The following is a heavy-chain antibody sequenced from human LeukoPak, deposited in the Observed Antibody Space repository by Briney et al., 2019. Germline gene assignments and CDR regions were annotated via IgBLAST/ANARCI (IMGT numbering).Heavy chain of an antibody. CDR2: ISYDGSNK. J-gene: IGHJ5*02. Sequence: GGSLRLSCAASGFTFSSYAMHWVRQAPGKGLEWVAVISYDGSNKYYADSVKGRFTISRDNSKNTLYLQMNSLRAEDTAVYYCARAYSSSWYNWFDPWGQGTLVTVSS. CDR1: GFTFSSYA. V-gene: IGHV3-30-3*01. D-gene: IGHD6-13*01. CDR3: ARAYSSSWYNWFDP.